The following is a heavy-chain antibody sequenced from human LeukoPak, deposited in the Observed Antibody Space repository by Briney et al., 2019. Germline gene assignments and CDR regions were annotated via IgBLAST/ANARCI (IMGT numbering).Heavy chain of an antibody. D-gene: IGHD3-9*01. CDR2: IYPGDSDP. CDR1: GYSFTSYW. Sequence: GESLKISCKGSGYSFTSYWIGWVRQMPGKGLEWMGIIYPGDSDPRYSPSFQGQVTISADKSISTAYLQGSSLKASDTAMFYCFKQKTAYDILTGPDYWGQGTLVTVSS. J-gene: IGHJ4*02. V-gene: IGHV5-51*01. CDR3: FKQKTAYDILTGPDY.